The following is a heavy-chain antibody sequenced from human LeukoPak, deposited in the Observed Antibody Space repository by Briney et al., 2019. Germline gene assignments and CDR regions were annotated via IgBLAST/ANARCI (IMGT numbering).Heavy chain of an antibody. V-gene: IGHV1-69*04. CDR1: GGTFSSYA. Sequence: SVKVSCKASGGTFSSYAISWVRQAPGQGLEWMGRIIPILGIANYAQKFQGRVAITADKSTSTAYMELSSLRSEDTAVYYCARGSGEQWLVPARYFDYWGQGTLVTVSS. CDR3: ARGSGEQWLVPARYFDY. CDR2: IIPILGIA. D-gene: IGHD6-19*01. J-gene: IGHJ4*02.